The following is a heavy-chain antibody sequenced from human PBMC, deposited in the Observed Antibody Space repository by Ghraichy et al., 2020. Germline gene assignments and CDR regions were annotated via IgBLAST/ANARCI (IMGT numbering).Heavy chain of an antibody. Sequence: SETLSLTCTVSGGSISSSSYYWGWIRQPPGKGLEWIGSIYYSGSTYYNPSLKSRVTISVDTSKNQFSLKLSSVTAADTAVYYCARQEYYYDSSGYYGVVRDYFDYWGQGTLVTVSS. V-gene: IGHV4-39*01. CDR2: IYYSGST. J-gene: IGHJ4*02. CDR1: GGSISSSSYY. D-gene: IGHD3-22*01. CDR3: ARQEYYYDSSGYYGVVRDYFDY.